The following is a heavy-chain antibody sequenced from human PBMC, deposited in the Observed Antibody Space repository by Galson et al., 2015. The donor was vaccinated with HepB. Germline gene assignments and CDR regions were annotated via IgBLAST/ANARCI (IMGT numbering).Heavy chain of an antibody. V-gene: IGHV3-30*04. CDR1: GFTFKASA. D-gene: IGHD2-15*01. J-gene: IGHJ4*02. CDR3: AREGVVGSAFGF. CDR2: LSYDGSQK. Sequence: SLRLSCAASGFTFKASAMHWVRQAPGKGLEWVAFLSYDGSQKHYGDSVKGRFTISSDESDHTLYLQMNSLRPEDTAIYYCAREGVVGSAFGFWGQGTLVTVSS.